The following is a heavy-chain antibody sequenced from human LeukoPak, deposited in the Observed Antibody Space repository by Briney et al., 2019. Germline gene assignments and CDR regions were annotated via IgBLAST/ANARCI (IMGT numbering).Heavy chain of an antibody. J-gene: IGHJ4*02. D-gene: IGHD3-16*02. CDR2: INHSGNT. Sequence: SSETLSLTCAVYGGSFSGYYWSWIRQPPGKGLEWIGEINHSGNTNYNPSLKSRVTISVDTSKNQFSLKLSSVTAADTAVYYCARYDVWGTYRAFDYWGQGTLVTVSS. CDR3: ARYDVWGTYRAFDY. V-gene: IGHV4-34*01. CDR1: GGSFSGYY.